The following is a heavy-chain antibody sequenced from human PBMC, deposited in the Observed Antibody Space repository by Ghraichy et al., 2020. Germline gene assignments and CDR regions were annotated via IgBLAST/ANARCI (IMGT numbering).Heavy chain of an antibody. V-gene: IGHV3-23*01. CDR1: GFTFSSYA. CDR3: AKHIAVAASFDY. D-gene: IGHD6-19*01. Sequence: GESLNISCAASGFTFSSYAMSWVRQAPGKGLEWVSAISGSGGSTYYADSVKGRFTISRDNSKNTLYLQMNSLRAEDTAVYYCAKHIAVAASFDYWGQGTLVTVSS. CDR2: ISGSGGST. J-gene: IGHJ4*02.